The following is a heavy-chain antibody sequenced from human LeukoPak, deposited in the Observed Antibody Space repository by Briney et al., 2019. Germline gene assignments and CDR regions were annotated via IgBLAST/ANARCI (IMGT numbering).Heavy chain of an antibody. CDR1: GFTFSDYY. V-gene: IGHV3-11*04. J-gene: IGHJ4*02. CDR2: ISSSGSTI. CDR3: ASSRLWVPTY. Sequence: GGSLRLSCAATGFTFSDYYMSWIRQAPGKGLEWVSYISSSGSTIYYADSVKGRFTISRDNAKSSLYLQMNSLRAEDTAVYYCASSRLWVPTYWGQGTLVTVSS. D-gene: IGHD2-2*01.